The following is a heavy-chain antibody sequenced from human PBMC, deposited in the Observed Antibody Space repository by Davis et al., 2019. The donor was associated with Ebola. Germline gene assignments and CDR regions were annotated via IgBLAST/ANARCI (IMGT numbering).Heavy chain of an antibody. Sequence: GESLKISCAASGFTFSVYSMNWVRQAPGKGLEWISYISSSTSTIYYADSVKGRFSVSRDNAKKSLYLQMNSLRDEDTAVYHCVRGINVVAATRFDYWGQGTLVTVSS. V-gene: IGHV3-48*02. J-gene: IGHJ4*02. D-gene: IGHD2-15*01. CDR1: GFTFSVYS. CDR2: ISSSTSTI. CDR3: VRGINVVAATRFDY.